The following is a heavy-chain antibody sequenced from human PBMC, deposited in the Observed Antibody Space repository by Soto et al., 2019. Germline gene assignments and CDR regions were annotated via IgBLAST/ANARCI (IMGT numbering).Heavy chain of an antibody. D-gene: IGHD6-13*01. CDR2: IKSKTDGGTT. CDR3: TTGAAAGTYYYYYGMDV. J-gene: IGHJ6*02. Sequence: GGSLRLSCAASGFTFSNAWMNWVRQAPGKGLEWVGRIKSKTDGGTTDYAAPVKGRFTISRDDSKNTLYLQMNSLKTEDTAVYYCTTGAAAGTYYYYYGMDVWGQGTTVTVSS. CDR1: GFTFSNAW. V-gene: IGHV3-15*07.